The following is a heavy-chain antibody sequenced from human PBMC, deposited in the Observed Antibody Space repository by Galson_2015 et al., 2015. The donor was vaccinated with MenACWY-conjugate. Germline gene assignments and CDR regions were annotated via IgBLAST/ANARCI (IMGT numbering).Heavy chain of an antibody. CDR3: ARAEVGYNSAFDI. Sequence: SVKVSCKASGGTFSSYAISWVRQAPGQGLEWMGGIIPIFGTANYAQKFQGRVTITADKSTSTAYMELSSLRSEDTAVYYCARAEVGYNSAFDIWGQGTMVTVSS. V-gene: IGHV1-69*06. D-gene: IGHD5-24*01. CDR1: GGTFSSYA. CDR2: IIPIFGTA. J-gene: IGHJ3*02.